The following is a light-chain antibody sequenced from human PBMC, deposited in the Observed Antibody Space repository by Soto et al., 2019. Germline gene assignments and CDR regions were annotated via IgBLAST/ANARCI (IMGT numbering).Light chain of an antibody. V-gene: IGKV1-33*01. J-gene: IGKJ4*01. CDR1: QDISNY. CDR2: DAS. Sequence: DIQMTQSPSSLSASVGDRVTITCQASQDISNYLNWYQQKPGKAPKPLIYDASNLETGVPSRFSRSGSGTDFTFTINRLQPEDIATYYCQQYDNLLPALTFGGGTKVEIK. CDR3: QQYDNLLPALT.